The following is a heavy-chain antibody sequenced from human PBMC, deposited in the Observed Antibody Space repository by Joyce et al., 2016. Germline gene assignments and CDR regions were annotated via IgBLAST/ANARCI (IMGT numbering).Heavy chain of an antibody. V-gene: IGHV1-2*02. D-gene: IGHD7-27*01. Sequence: QVQVVQSGAEVRKPGASVKVSCKASGYTFTGYYMHGVRQAPGKGLEWMGWVNPNSGSTKYAEKFQGRVTMTRDTSINTAYMDLSGLRSDDMAIYYCAREAGLGAGDDAFDVWGQGTMITVSS. CDR3: AREAGLGAGDDAFDV. CDR2: VNPNSGST. J-gene: IGHJ3*01. CDR1: GYTFTGYY.